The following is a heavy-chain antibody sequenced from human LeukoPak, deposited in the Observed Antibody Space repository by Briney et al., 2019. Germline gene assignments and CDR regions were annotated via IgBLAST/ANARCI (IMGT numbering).Heavy chain of an antibody. D-gene: IGHD2-2*01. CDR3: ARMDWDIVVVPAAFFDY. Sequence: GGSLRLSCAASGFTFSSYSMNWVRQAPGKGLEWVSYISSSSSTIYYADSVKGRFTISRDNAKNSLYLQMTSLRAEDTAVYYCARMDWDIVVVPAAFFDYWGQGTLVTVSS. V-gene: IGHV3-48*01. J-gene: IGHJ4*02. CDR2: ISSSSSTI. CDR1: GFTFSSYS.